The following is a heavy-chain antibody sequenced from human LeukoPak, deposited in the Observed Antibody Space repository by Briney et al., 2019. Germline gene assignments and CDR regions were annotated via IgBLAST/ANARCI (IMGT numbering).Heavy chain of an antibody. CDR2: ISSTTNYI. D-gene: IGHD2-2*01. CDR3: ARVGYCSSSTCRNYFDY. Sequence: GGSLRLSCAASGFTFSSYSMNWVRQAPGKGLEWVSSISSTTNYIYYADSVKGRFTISRDNARNSLYLQMNSLRAEDTAVYYCARVGYCSSSTCRNYFDYWGQGTLVTVSS. V-gene: IGHV3-21*01. CDR1: GFTFSSYS. J-gene: IGHJ4*02.